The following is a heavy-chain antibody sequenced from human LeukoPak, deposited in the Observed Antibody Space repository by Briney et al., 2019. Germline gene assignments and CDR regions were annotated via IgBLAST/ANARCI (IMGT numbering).Heavy chain of an antibody. D-gene: IGHD3-22*01. J-gene: IGHJ4*02. CDR3: ASRSADYYDSSGYYPFDY. Sequence: SETLSLTCTVSGGSISSSSYYWGWIRQPPGKGLEWIGSIYYSGSTYYNPSLESRVTISVDTSKNQFSLKLSSVTAADTAVYYCASRSADYYDSSGYYPFDYWGQGTLVTVSS. CDR1: GGSISSSSYY. CDR2: IYYSGST. V-gene: IGHV4-39*01.